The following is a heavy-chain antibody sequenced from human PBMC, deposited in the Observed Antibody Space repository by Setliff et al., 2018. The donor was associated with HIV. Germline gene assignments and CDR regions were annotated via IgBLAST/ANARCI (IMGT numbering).Heavy chain of an antibody. D-gene: IGHD2-15*01. Sequence: PGGSLRLSCAASGFTFSDHYMSWIRQAPGKGLEWVSSISGTATTIYSADSVKGRFTISRDNAKNSLSLQMNSLRAEDTAVYYCAGVAARYCSGGSCYSGYYYYYMDVWGKGTTVTVSS. CDR3: AGVAARYCSGGSCYSGYYYYYMDV. CDR1: GFTFSDHY. CDR2: ISGTATTI. V-gene: IGHV3-11*01. J-gene: IGHJ6*03.